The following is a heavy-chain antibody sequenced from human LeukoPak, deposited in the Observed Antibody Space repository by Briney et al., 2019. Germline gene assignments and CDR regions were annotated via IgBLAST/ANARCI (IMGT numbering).Heavy chain of an antibody. Sequence: GGSLRLSCAASGFTFTSYAMSWVRQAPGKGLEWVSALSSSGGSTYYADSVKGRFTISRDNSKNTLYLQMNSLRAEDTAVYYCAKLGKGYSYGLPFDYWGQGTLVTVSS. V-gene: IGHV3-23*01. CDR2: LSSSGGST. D-gene: IGHD5-18*01. CDR1: GFTFTSYA. CDR3: AKLGKGYSYGLPFDY. J-gene: IGHJ4*02.